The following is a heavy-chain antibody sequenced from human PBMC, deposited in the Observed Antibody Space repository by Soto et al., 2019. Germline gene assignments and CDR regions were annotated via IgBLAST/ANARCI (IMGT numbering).Heavy chain of an antibody. J-gene: IGHJ6*02. V-gene: IGHV3-7*03. CDR3: AXDRVVLKVYAIFHYGMDV. D-gene: IGHD2-8*01. CDR2: IKQDGSEK. Sequence: PGGSLRLSCAASGFTFSSYWMSWVRQAPGKGLEWVANIKQDGSEKYYVDSVKGRFTISRDNAKNSLYLQMNSLRAEDTAVYYCAXDRVVLKVYAIFHYGMDVWGQGTTVTVSS. CDR1: GFTFSSYW.